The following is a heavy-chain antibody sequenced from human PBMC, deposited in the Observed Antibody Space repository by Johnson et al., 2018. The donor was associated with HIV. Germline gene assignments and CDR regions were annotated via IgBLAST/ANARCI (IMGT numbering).Heavy chain of an antibody. D-gene: IGHD4-17*01. J-gene: IGHJ3*02. CDR3: QKHNFGNYVSRALDI. CDR2: IYSGGST. CDR1: GFTFSSYA. Sequence: QVQLVESGGGVVQPGRSLRLSCAASGFTFSSYAMHWVRQAPGKGLEWVSVIYSGGSTYYADSVKGRFTISRDNSKNTLYLQMNSLRGDDTAIYYCQKHNFGNYVSRALDIWGQGTMVTVSS. V-gene: IGHV3-NL1*01.